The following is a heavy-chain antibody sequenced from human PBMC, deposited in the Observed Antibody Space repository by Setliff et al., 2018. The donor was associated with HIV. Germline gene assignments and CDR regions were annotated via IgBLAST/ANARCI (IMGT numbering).Heavy chain of an antibody. D-gene: IGHD4-17*01. Sequence: PSETLSLTCTVSGGSISSSSYYWGWIRQPPGKGLEWIGTIYYSGSTNYNPSLKSRVTISVDTSKNQFSLKLSSVTAADTAVYYCARDYGGDNHAGYYYGMDVWGQGTTVTVSS. J-gene: IGHJ6*02. CDR3: ARDYGGDNHAGYYYGMDV. V-gene: IGHV4-39*07. CDR2: IYYSGST. CDR1: GGSISSSSYY.